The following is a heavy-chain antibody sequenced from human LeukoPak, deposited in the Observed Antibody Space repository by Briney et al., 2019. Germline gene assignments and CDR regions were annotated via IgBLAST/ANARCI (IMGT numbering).Heavy chain of an antibody. CDR2: INPSGGST. CDR1: GYTFTSYY. CDR3: ARTFIAGNGIGGDYYYYYYMDV. V-gene: IGHV1-46*01. D-gene: IGHD6-13*01. J-gene: IGHJ6*03. Sequence: ASVKVSCKASGYTFTSYYMHWVRQAPGQGLEWMGIINPSGGSTSYAQKFQGRVTMTRDMSTSTVYMELSSLRSEDTAVYYCARTFIAGNGIGGDYYYYYYMDVWGKGTTVTVSS.